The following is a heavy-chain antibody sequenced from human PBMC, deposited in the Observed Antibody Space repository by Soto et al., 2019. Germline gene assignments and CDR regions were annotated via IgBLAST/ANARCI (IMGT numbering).Heavy chain of an antibody. CDR1: GFTFSSYA. J-gene: IGHJ6*02. D-gene: IGHD1-1*01. Sequence: PGGSLRLSCAASGFTFSSYAMHWVRQAPGKGLEWVAVISYDGSNKYYADSVKGRFTISRDNSKNTLYLQMNSLSAEDTAVYYCPELILTPYGMVVWGRETTVTVS. V-gene: IGHV3-30-3*01. CDR3: PELILTPYGMVV. CDR2: ISYDGSNK.